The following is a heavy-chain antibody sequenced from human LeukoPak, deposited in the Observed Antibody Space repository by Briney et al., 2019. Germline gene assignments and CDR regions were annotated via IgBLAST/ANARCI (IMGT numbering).Heavy chain of an antibody. CDR2: ITGSGGST. CDR3: AKAFPVISARPVGTGPIDF. V-gene: IGHV3-23*01. Sequence: GGSLRLSCAASGFTFSQYAMNWVRQAPGKGLECVSIITGSGGSTYYADSVKGRFTISRDNSENTLYLQMDSLRAEDTAVYYCAKAFPVISARPVGTGPIDFWGQGALVTVSS. D-gene: IGHD6-6*01. J-gene: IGHJ4*02. CDR1: GFTFSQYA.